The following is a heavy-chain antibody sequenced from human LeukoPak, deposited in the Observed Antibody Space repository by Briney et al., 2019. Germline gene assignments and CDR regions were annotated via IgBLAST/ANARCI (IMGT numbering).Heavy chain of an antibody. Sequence: GVSLRLSCVASGLTFSRYAMSWVRPAPGKGLEWVSGISGSGGSTYYADSVKGRFTISRDNSKNTLFLQMNSLRAEDTAVYYCAKETYSSGWYPYFDYWGQGTLVTVSS. CDR1: GLTFSRYA. V-gene: IGHV3-23*01. CDR3: AKETYSSGWYPYFDY. CDR2: ISGSGGST. J-gene: IGHJ4*02. D-gene: IGHD6-19*01.